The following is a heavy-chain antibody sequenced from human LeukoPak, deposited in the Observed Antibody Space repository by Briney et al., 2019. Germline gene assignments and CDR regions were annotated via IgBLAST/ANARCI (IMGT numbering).Heavy chain of an antibody. CDR2: TYYRSKWYH. CDR3: ARDLAN. J-gene: IGHJ4*02. V-gene: IGHV6-1*01. Sequence: SQTLSLTCAIPGDSVSSNTFAWNWIRQSPSRGLEWLGRTYYRSKWYHDYAPSVKSRIAINPDTSKNQLSLQVHSVTPEDTGVYCCARDLANWGQGTLVTVSS. CDR1: GDSVSSNTFA.